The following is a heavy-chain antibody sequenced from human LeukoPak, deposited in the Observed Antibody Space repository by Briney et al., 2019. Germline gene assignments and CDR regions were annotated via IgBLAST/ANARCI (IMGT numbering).Heavy chain of an antibody. J-gene: IGHJ5*02. CDR3: AMGVQNWFDP. CDR2: IYPGDSDT. CDR1: KYIFTNYC. Sequence: GESLKISCKGYKYIFTNYCVAWGRQVPGKGLESVGVIYPGDSDTRYSPSFQGQVTISADNSISTAYLQWSSLKASDTAIYYCAMGVQNWFDPWGQGTLVTVSS. V-gene: IGHV5-51*01.